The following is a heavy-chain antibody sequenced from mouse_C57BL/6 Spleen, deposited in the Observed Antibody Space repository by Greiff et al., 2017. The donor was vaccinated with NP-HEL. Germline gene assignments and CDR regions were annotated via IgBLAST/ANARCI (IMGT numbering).Heavy chain of an antibody. CDR3: ARRDGSSSWYFDV. V-gene: IGHV3-8*01. Sequence: VQLKQSGPGLAKPSQTLSLTCSVTGYSITSDYWNWIRKFPGNKLEYMGYISYSGSTYYNPSLKSRISITRDTSKNQYYLQLNSVTTEDTATYYCARRDGSSSWYFDVWGTGTTVTVSS. CDR2: ISYSGST. J-gene: IGHJ1*03. CDR1: GYSITSDY. D-gene: IGHD1-1*01.